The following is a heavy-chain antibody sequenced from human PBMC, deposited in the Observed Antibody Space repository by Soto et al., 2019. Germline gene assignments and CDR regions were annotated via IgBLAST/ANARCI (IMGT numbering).Heavy chain of an antibody. CDR2: IWYDGSNK. CDR3: ARVDEPRVPAAMFRRVLSSMDV. V-gene: IGHV3-33*01. Sequence: QVQLVESGGGVVQPGRSLRLSCAASGFTFSSYGMHWVRQAPGKGLEWVAVIWYDGSNKYYADSVKGRFTISRDNSKNTLYLQMNSLRAEDTAAYYCARVDEPRVPAAMFRRVLSSMDVWGQGTTVTVSS. D-gene: IGHD2-2*01. CDR1: GFTFSSYG. J-gene: IGHJ6*02.